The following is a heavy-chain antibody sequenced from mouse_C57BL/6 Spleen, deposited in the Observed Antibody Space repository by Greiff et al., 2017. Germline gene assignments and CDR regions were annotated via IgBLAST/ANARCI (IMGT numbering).Heavy chain of an antibody. CDR1: GYTFTDYY. CDR2: INPNNGGT. D-gene: IGHD1-1*01. V-gene: IGHV1-26*01. Sequence: VQLQQSGPELVKPGASVKISCKASGYTFTDYYMNWVKQSHGKSLEWIGDINPNNGGTSYNQKFKGKATLTVDKSSSTAYMELRSLTSEDSAVYYCAGTTVVARGNAMDYWGQGTSVTVSS. CDR3: AGTTVVARGNAMDY. J-gene: IGHJ4*01.